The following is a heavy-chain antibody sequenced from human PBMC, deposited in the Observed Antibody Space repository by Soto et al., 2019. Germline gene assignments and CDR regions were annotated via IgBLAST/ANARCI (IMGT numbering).Heavy chain of an antibody. Sequence: SETLSLTCPFSGFSISSGDYYWSWIRQPPGKGLEWIGYIYYSGSTYYNPSLKSRVTISVDTSKNQFSLKLSSVTAADTAVYYCARDHYVYDILTGYGYYYGMDVWGQGTTVTVSS. CDR1: GFSISSGDYY. CDR2: IYYSGST. V-gene: IGHV4-30-4*01. CDR3: ARDHYVYDILTGYGYYYGMDV. D-gene: IGHD3-9*01. J-gene: IGHJ6*02.